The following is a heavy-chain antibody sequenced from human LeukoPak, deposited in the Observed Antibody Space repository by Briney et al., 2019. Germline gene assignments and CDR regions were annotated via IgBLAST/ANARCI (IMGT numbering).Heavy chain of an antibody. CDR2: ISGSGSYT. J-gene: IGHJ4*02. Sequence: GGSLRLSCAASGFTVSDYSMSWVRQAPGKGLEWVSAISGSGSYTDYADSVKGRFTISKDNSKNTLYMRMSSLRAEDTAVYYCAKGLFAGATQNHWGQGTLVTVSS. CDR3: AKGLFAGATQNH. D-gene: IGHD1-26*01. CDR1: GFTVSDYS. V-gene: IGHV3-23*01.